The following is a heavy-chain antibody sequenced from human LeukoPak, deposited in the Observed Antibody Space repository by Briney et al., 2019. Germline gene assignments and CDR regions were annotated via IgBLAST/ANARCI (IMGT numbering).Heavy chain of an antibody. V-gene: IGHV3-11*04. D-gene: IGHD1-26*01. CDR1: GFTFSDYY. Sequence: GGSLRLSCAASGFTFSDYYMSWIRQAPGKGLEWVSYISSSGSTIYYADSVKGRFTISRDNAKNSLYLQMNSLRAEDTAVYYCARDEKSGSYSAEYFQHWGQGTLVPVSS. J-gene: IGHJ1*01. CDR2: ISSSGSTI. CDR3: ARDEKSGSYSAEYFQH.